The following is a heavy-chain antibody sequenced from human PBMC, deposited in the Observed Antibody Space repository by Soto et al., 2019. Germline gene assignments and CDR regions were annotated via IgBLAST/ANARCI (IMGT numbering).Heavy chain of an antibody. CDR1: GYTFTHHD. Sequence: QVQLVQSGAEVKKPGASVRVSCTASGYTFTHHDVNWVRQAPGQGPEWMGWMNPKSGETGYAQILQGGVEVTREASISTGYMELSSLRSGDTAIYFCARGMVGGSTRAFDVWGQGTKVTVSS. CDR3: ARGMVGGSTRAFDV. D-gene: IGHD1-26*01. CDR2: MNPKSGET. J-gene: IGHJ3*01. V-gene: IGHV1-8*01.